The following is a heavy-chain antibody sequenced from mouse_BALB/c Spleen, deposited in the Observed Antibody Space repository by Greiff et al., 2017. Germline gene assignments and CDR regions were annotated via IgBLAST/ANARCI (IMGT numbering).Heavy chain of an antibody. J-gene: IGHJ4*01. V-gene: IGHV5-9-4*01. Sequence: EVKLMESGGGLVKPGGSLKLSCAASGFTFSSYAMSWVRQSPEKRLEWVAEISSGGSYTYYPDTVTGRFTISRDNAKNTLYLEMSSLRSEDTAMYYCASSPLRGAMDYWGQGTSVTVSS. CDR2: ISSGGSYT. D-gene: IGHD1-1*01. CDR3: ASSPLRGAMDY. CDR1: GFTFSSYA.